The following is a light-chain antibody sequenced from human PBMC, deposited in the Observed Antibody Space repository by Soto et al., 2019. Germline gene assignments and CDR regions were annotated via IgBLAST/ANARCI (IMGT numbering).Light chain of an antibody. V-gene: IGKV1-6*01. Sequence: AIQMTQSPSSLSASVGDRVTITCRASQGIRNDLHWFKQKPGKAPRLPIYAASHLQNGVPSRLSGGGSGTDFSLTISSMKPEDFATYYCLQDYNFRTFGQGTKVDIK. CDR1: QGIRND. J-gene: IGKJ1*01. CDR3: LQDYNFRT. CDR2: AAS.